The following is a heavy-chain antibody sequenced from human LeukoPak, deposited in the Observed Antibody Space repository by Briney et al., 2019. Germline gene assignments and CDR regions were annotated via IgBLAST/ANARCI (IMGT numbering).Heavy chain of an antibody. CDR2: ISGSGGT. CDR1: GFTFSSYA. J-gene: IGHJ4*02. V-gene: IGHV3-23*01. CDR3: AKDLTTSHVSQYFDY. D-gene: IGHD1-14*01. Sequence: GGSLRLSCAASGFTFSSYALSWVRQAPGTGLEWVSTISGSGGTYYADSVNGRFTISRDNSKNTLFLQMSSLRAEDTAVYYCAKDLTTSHVSQYFDYWARGTLVTVSS.